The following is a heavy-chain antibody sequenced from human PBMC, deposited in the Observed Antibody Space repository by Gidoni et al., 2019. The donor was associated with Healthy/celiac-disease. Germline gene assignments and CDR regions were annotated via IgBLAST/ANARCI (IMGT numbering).Heavy chain of an antibody. J-gene: IGHJ4*02. CDR1: GFTFSSYW. V-gene: IGHV3-7*03. Sequence: EVQLVESGGGLVQPGGSLRLSCAASGFTFSSYWMSWVRQAPGKGLEWVANIKQDGSEKYYVDSVKGRFTISRDNAKNSLYLQMNSLRAEDTAVYYCARDPGHYDFWSGYSAQFDYWGQGTLVTVSS. CDR3: ARDPGHYDFWSGYSAQFDY. D-gene: IGHD3-3*01. CDR2: IKQDGSEK.